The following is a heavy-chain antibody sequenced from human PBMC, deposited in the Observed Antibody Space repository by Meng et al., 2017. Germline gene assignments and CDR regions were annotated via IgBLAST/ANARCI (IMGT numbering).Heavy chain of an antibody. CDR3: ARRGADYGAFDP. D-gene: IGHD4/OR15-4a*01. J-gene: IGHJ5*02. V-gene: IGHV4-30-4*01. Sequence: VQLQESGPGLVKPSQTLSLTCTVSGGSISSVHYYWSCIRQPPGKGLAWIGYIYYSGSTHYNPSLKSRVIISLDTSKNQFSLKLSSVTAADTAVYYCARRGADYGAFDPWGQGTLVTVSS. CDR1: GGSISSVHYY. CDR2: IYYSGST.